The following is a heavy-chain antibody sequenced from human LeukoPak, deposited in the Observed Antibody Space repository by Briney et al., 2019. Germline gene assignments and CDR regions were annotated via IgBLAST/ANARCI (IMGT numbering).Heavy chain of an antibody. J-gene: IGHJ5*02. Sequence: PSETLSLTCAVYGVSFSGYYWSWIRQPPGKGLEWIGEINHSGSTNYNPSLKSRVTISVDTSKNQFSLKLSSVTAADTAVYYCARGYIRNWFDPWGQGTLVTVSS. CDR1: GVSFSGYY. V-gene: IGHV4-34*01. CDR3: ARGYIRNWFDP. D-gene: IGHD4-11*01. CDR2: INHSGST.